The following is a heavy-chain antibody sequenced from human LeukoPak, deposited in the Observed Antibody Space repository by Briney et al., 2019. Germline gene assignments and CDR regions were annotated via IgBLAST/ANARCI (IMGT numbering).Heavy chain of an antibody. CDR1: GFSFRNYA. Sequence: GGFLRLSCAASGFSFRNYAMSWVRQAPGKGLEWVSAISGSGGSTYYADSVKGRFTISRDNSKNTLYLQMNSLRAEDTAVYYCAKEHGDYVWGSYRYFDYWGQGTLVTVSS. J-gene: IGHJ4*02. D-gene: IGHD3-16*02. V-gene: IGHV3-23*01. CDR3: AKEHGDYVWGSYRYFDY. CDR2: ISGSGGST.